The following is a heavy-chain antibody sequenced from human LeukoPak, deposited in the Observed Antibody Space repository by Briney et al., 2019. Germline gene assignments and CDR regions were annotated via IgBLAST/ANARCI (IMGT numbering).Heavy chain of an antibody. Sequence: GGSLRLSCAASGFTFSSYAMGWVRQAPGKGLEWVSAISGSGGSTYYADSVKGRFTISRDNSKNTLYLQMNSLRAEDTAVYYCAKDTGVLRYFDWLLLFDYWGQGTLVTVSS. CDR1: GFTFSSYA. J-gene: IGHJ4*02. CDR3: AKDTGVLRYFDWLLLFDY. CDR2: ISGSGGST. V-gene: IGHV3-23*01. D-gene: IGHD3-9*01.